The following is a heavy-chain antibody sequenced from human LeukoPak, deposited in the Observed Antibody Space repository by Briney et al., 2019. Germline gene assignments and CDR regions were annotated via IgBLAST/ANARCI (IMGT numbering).Heavy chain of an antibody. CDR2: INPNSGGT. CDR1: GYTSTGYY. Sequence: ASVKVSCKASGYTSTGYYMHWVRQAPGQGLEWMGWINPNSGGTNYAQKFQGRVTMTRDTSISTAYMELTSLRSDDTAVYYCATDFYRGRQFDYWGQGTLVTVSS. CDR3: ATDFYRGRQFDY. D-gene: IGHD2/OR15-2a*01. J-gene: IGHJ4*02. V-gene: IGHV1-2*02.